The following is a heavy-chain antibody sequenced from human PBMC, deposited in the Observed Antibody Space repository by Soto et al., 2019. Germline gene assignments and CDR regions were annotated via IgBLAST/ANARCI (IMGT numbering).Heavy chain of an antibody. CDR1: GFTFSDHY. V-gene: IGHV3-11*05. CDR2: ISGTSVVT. CDR3: SRDPRGLDY. Sequence: GGSLRLSCAASGFTFSDHYMSWIRQAPGKGLESLSYISGTSVVTNYADSVKGRFTISRDNPKNSLYLQMNSLRAEDTAIYFCSRDPRGLDYWGLGTLVTVSS. J-gene: IGHJ4*02.